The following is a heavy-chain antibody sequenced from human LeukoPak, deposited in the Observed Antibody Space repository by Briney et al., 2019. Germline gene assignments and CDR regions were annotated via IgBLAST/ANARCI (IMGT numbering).Heavy chain of an antibody. Sequence: ASVKVSCKASGYTFSSHHMHWVRQAPGQGLEWMGKITPSSGDTTYAQKFQDRVTMTRDTSTSTVYMELSSLRSEDTAVYYYARDTYGSDYWGQGTLVTVSA. V-gene: IGHV1-46*01. CDR2: ITPSSGDT. D-gene: IGHD3-10*01. J-gene: IGHJ4*02. CDR1: GYTFSSHH. CDR3: ARDTYGSDY.